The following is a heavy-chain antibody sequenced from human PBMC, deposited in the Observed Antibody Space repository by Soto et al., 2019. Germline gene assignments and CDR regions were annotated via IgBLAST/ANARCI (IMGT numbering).Heavy chain of an antibody. V-gene: IGHV3-23*01. CDR1: GFTFSSYA. CDR2: ISGSDDSA. CDR3: AKRSSSSTFDY. J-gene: IGHJ4*02. Sequence: EVQLLESGGGWVQPGESLRLSCAASGFTFSSYAMSWVRQAPGKGLEWVAVISGSDDSAYYADSVKGRFTISRDNSNNPLYLQMNSLRAEATAVYYCAKRSSSSTFDYLGQGTLVTVSA. D-gene: IGHD6-6*01.